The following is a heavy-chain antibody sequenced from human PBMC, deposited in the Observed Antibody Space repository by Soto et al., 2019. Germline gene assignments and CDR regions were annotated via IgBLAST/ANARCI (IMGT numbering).Heavy chain of an antibody. D-gene: IGHD3-3*01. V-gene: IGHV1-24*01. J-gene: IGHJ6*02. CDR1: GYTLTELS. Sequence: ASVKVSCKVSGYTLTELSMHWVRQAPGKGLERMGGFDPEDGETIYAQKFQGRVTMTEDTSTDTAYMELSSLRSEDTAVYYCATDTRLRFLEWLSRKYYYYYGMDVWGQGTTVTVSS. CDR3: ATDTRLRFLEWLSRKYYYYYGMDV. CDR2: FDPEDGET.